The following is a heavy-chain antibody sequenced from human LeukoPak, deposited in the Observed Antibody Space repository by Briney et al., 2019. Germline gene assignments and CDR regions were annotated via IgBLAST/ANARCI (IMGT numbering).Heavy chain of an antibody. V-gene: IGHV3-30*03. CDR3: AIPPQDSSGYYWDFQH. CDR1: GFTFSSYG. CDR2: ISYDGSNK. D-gene: IGHD3-22*01. Sequence: GGSLRLSCAASGFTFSSYGMHWVRQAPGKGLEWVAVISYDGSNKYYADSVKGRFTISRDNSKNTLYLQMNSLRAEDTAVYYCAIPPQDSSGYYWDFQHWGQGTLVTVS. J-gene: IGHJ1*01.